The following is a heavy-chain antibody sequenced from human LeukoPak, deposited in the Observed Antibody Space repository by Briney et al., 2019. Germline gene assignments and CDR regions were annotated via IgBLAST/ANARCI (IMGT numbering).Heavy chain of an antibody. J-gene: IGHJ4*02. CDR2: INTNTGNP. D-gene: IGHD5-12*01. CDR3: ARGSVGAPIPKDY. CDR1: GYTFTSYY. Sequence: GASVKVSCKASGYTFTSYYMHWVRQAPGQGLEWMGWINTNTGNPTYAQGFTGRFVFSLDTSVSTAYLQISSLKAEDTAVYYCARGSVGAPIPKDYWGQGTLVTVSS. V-gene: IGHV7-4-1*02.